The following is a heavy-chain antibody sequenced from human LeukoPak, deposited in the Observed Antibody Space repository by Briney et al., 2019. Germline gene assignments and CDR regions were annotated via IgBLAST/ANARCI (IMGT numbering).Heavy chain of an antibody. Sequence: GGSLRLSCAASGFTLSSYGMHWVRQAPGKGLEWVAVISYDGSNKYYADSVKGRFTISRDNSKNTLYLQMNSLRAEDTAVYYCAKDRGREWFSSFDYWGQGTLVTVSS. CDR3: AKDRGREWFSSFDY. J-gene: IGHJ4*02. CDR2: ISYDGSNK. CDR1: GFTLSSYG. V-gene: IGHV3-30*18. D-gene: IGHD3-3*01.